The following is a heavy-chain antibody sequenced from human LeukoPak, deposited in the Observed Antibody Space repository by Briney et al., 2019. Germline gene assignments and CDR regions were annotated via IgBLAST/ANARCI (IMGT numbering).Heavy chain of an antibody. J-gene: IGHJ6*02. Sequence: ASVKVSCKASGYTFTGYYMHWVRQAPGQGLEWRGWINPNSGGTNYAQKFQGRVTMTRDTSISTAYMELSRLRSDDTAVYYCARELAVAGTYPYYYYGMDVWGQGTTVAVSS. CDR2: INPNSGGT. CDR3: ARELAVAGTYPYYYYGMDV. CDR1: GYTFTGYY. D-gene: IGHD6-19*01. V-gene: IGHV1-2*02.